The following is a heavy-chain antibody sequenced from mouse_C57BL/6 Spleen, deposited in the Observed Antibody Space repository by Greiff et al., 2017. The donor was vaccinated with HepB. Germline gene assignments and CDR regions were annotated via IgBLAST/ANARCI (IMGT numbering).Heavy chain of an antibody. V-gene: IGHV1-26*01. Sequence: EVQLQQSGPELVKPGASVKISCKASGYTFTDYYMNWVKQSHGKSLEWIGDINPNNGGTSYNQKFKGKATLTVDKSSSTAYMELRSLPSEDSAVYYCARGRRYYGSSLYYAMDYWGQGTSVTVSS. J-gene: IGHJ4*01. CDR2: INPNNGGT. CDR3: ARGRRYYGSSLYYAMDY. D-gene: IGHD1-1*01. CDR1: GYTFTDYY.